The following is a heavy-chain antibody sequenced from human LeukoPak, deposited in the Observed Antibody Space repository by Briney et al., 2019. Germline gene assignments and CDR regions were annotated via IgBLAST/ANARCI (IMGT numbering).Heavy chain of an antibody. Sequence: ASVKVSCKASGGTFSSYAISWVRQAPGQGLEWMGWIHTYNGHTNYAQKLQGRVTMTTDTSTSTAYMELRSLRSDDTAVYYCARDQYYDSKGWFDPWGQGTLVTVSS. V-gene: IGHV1-18*01. CDR3: ARDQYYDSKGWFDP. CDR1: GGTFSSYA. D-gene: IGHD3-22*01. J-gene: IGHJ5*02. CDR2: IHTYNGHT.